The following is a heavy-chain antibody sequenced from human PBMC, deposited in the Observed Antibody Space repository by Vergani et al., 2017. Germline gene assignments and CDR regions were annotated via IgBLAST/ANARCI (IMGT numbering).Heavy chain of an antibody. J-gene: IGHJ5*01. Sequence: EVQLVESGGGSVQSGGSLRLPCVASGFSFNTYWMHWVRQVPGKGLMWVARIDEYGNRATYGDFETGRFTISRDNAKNTVFLQMNNLRADDAGVYYCVRTEXCTGFACNTRFDSCGQGALVTVSS. CDR3: VRTEXCTGFACNTRFDS. CDR1: GFSFNTYW. D-gene: IGHD2-8*02. CDR2: IDEYGNRA. V-gene: IGHV3-74*03.